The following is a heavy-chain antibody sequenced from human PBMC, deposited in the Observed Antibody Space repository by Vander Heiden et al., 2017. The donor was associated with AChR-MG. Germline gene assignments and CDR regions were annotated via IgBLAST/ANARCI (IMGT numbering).Heavy chain of an antibody. Sequence: QVQLQASGPGLVKPSETLSLTCTVSGGSISSYHWTWIRQPPGKGLEWIGYIYYSGSTNYNPSLKSRVTISVDTSKNQFSLKLSSVTAADTAVYYCARLIVVPSNWFDPWGQGTLVTVSS. CDR1: GGSISSYH. D-gene: IGHD2-15*01. CDR3: ARLIVVPSNWFDP. V-gene: IGHV4-59*01. J-gene: IGHJ5*02. CDR2: IYYSGST.